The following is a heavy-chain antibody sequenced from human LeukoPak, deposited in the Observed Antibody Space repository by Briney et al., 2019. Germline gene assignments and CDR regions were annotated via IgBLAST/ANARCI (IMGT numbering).Heavy chain of an antibody. V-gene: IGHV4-59*01. Sequence: YPSETLSLTCTVSGGSISGYYWSWIRQPPGKGLEWIGYIYYSGSTNYNPSLKSRVTISVDTSKNQFSLKLSSVTAADTAVYYCARATGPNWFDPWGQGTLVTVSS. J-gene: IGHJ5*02. CDR3: ARATGPNWFDP. CDR2: IYYSGST. CDR1: GGSISGYY.